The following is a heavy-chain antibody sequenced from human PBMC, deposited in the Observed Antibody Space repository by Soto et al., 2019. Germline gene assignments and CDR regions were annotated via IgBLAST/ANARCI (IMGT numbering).Heavy chain of an antibody. CDR3: AAWGTAGGFDL. CDR2: TSYDGNNK. V-gene: IGHV3-30*05. J-gene: IGHJ4*02. CDR1: GFRFKSFV. Sequence: QVQLVESGGGVVQPGTSLRLSCAASGFRFKSFVMHWVRQAPGKGLEWVAFTSYDGNNKDYGDSVKGRFTVSRDNSQNTMHLPKDFLRPKGTALYYCAAWGTAGGFDLWGQGTLVSVSS. D-gene: IGHD3-16*01.